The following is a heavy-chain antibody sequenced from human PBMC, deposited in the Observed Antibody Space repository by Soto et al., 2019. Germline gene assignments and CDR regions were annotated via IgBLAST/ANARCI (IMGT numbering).Heavy chain of an antibody. V-gene: IGHV1-58*01. CDR2: IVVGSGNT. CDR1: GFTFTSSA. Sequence: ASVKVSCKASGFTFTSSAVQWVRQARGQRLEWIGWIVVGSGNTNYAQKLQGRVTMTTDTSTSTAYMELRSLRSDDTAVYYCARVDSSGWYDDYWGQGTLVTVSS. CDR3: ARVDSSGWYDDY. D-gene: IGHD6-19*01. J-gene: IGHJ4*02.